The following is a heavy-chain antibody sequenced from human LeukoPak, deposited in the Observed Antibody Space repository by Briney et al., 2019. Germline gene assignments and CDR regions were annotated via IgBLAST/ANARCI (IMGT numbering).Heavy chain of an antibody. CDR2: ISGSGGST. Sequence: GGSLRLSCAASGFTFSSYAVSWVRQAPGKGLEWVSAISGSGGSTYYADSVKGRFTISRDNSRNTLYLQMNSLRAEDTAVYYCAKGRYCSSTSCYYDYWGQGTLVTVSS. D-gene: IGHD2-2*01. J-gene: IGHJ4*02. CDR1: GFTFSSYA. V-gene: IGHV3-23*01. CDR3: AKGRYCSSTSCYYDY.